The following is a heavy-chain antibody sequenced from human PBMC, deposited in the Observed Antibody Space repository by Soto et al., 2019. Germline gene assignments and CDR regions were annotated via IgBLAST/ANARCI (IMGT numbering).Heavy chain of an antibody. CDR2: IWYETSNE. D-gene: IGHD3-22*01. CDR1: GFIFNNYG. CDR3: ARDSTSDSDTRGGSFDY. J-gene: IGHJ4*02. V-gene: IGHV3-33*01. Sequence: QVQLVESGGGVVQPGRSLRLSCAASGFIFNNYGMHWVRQAPGKGLEWVAVIWYETSNEYYADSVKGRFTISGDTSKNTVYLQMNSLRVEDTAVYYCARDSTSDSDTRGGSFDYWGQGSLVTVSS.